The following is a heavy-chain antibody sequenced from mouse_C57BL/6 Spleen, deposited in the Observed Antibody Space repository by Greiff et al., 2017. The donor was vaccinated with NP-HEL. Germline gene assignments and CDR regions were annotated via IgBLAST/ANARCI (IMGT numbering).Heavy chain of an antibody. CDR3: AKYDDNSGAWDFDV. CDR2: ISDGGSYT. V-gene: IGHV5-4*03. Sequence: EVKLVESGGGLVKPGGSLKLSCAASGFTFSSYAMSWVRQTPEKRLEWVATISDGGSYTYYPDNVTGRFTISRDNAKNNLYLQMSHLKSEDTAMYYCAKYDDNSGAWDFDVWGTGTTVTVSS. D-gene: IGHD2-3*01. CDR1: GFTFSSYA. J-gene: IGHJ1*03.